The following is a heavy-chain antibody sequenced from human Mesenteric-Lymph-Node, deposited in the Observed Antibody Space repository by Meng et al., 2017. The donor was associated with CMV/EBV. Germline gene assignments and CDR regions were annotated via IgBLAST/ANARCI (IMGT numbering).Heavy chain of an antibody. CDR2: IIPILGIA. CDR1: GGTFSSYT. Sequence: QVQLVQSGPEVKKPGSSVKVSCKASGGTFSSYTISWVRQAPGQGLEWMGRIIPILGIANYAQKFQGRVTITADKSTSTAYMELSSLRSEDTAVYYCAGGIAAAGSRWFDPWGQGTLVTVSS. J-gene: IGHJ5*02. CDR3: AGGIAAAGSRWFDP. V-gene: IGHV1-69*02. D-gene: IGHD6-13*01.